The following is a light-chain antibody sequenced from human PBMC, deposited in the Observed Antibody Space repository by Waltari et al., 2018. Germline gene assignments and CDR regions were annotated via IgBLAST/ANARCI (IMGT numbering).Light chain of an antibody. CDR2: EDN. V-gene: IGLV2-23*01. CDR3: GSDAGSAIWV. J-gene: IGLJ3*02. Sequence: YQQHPGKAPKIMIDEDNKRPSGFSNRFSGSKSGNTASLTISGLQAEDEADYYCGSDAGSAIWVFGGGTKLTVL.